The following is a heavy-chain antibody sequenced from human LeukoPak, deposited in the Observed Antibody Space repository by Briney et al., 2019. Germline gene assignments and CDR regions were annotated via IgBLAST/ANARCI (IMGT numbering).Heavy chain of an antibody. CDR3: ARSRTNRDVYNFYY. J-gene: IGHJ4*02. Sequence: AETLSLTCTVSGGSISIYYWSWIRQPPGKGLEWIGYIYYSGTTNYNPSLKSRVTISTDSSKNQFSLNLTSVTAADTAVYYCARSRTNRDVYNFYYWGQGTLVTVSS. V-gene: IGHV4-59*08. CDR2: IYYSGTT. CDR1: GGSISIYY. D-gene: IGHD5-24*01.